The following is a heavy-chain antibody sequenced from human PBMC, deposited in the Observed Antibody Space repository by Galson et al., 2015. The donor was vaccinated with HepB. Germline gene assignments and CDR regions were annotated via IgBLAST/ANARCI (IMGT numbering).Heavy chain of an antibody. V-gene: IGHV6-1*01. J-gene: IGHJ6*02. CDR2: TYYRAKWYN. CDR3: ARVAGTIYYYGMDV. D-gene: IGHD2-15*01. CDR1: GDSVSSNSAA. Sequence: CAISGDSVSSNSAAWYRIRQSPSRGLEWLGRTYYRAKWYNDYAVSVRGRITINPDTSKNQFSLHLNLVTPEDTAVYYCARVAGTIYYYGMDVWGQGTTVTGSS.